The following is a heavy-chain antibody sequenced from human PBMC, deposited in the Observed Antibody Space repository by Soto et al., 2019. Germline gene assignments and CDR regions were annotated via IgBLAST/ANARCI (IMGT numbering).Heavy chain of an antibody. D-gene: IGHD3-10*01. J-gene: IGHJ6*02. Sequence: SETLSLTCTVSGGSVSSGSYYWSWIRQPPGKGLEWIGYIYYRGSTNYNPSLKSRVTISVDTSKNQFSLKLSSVTAADTAVYYCAREGVLLWFGEPLRGMDVWGQGTTVTVSS. CDR1: GGSVSSGSYY. V-gene: IGHV4-61*01. CDR2: IYYRGST. CDR3: AREGVLLWFGEPLRGMDV.